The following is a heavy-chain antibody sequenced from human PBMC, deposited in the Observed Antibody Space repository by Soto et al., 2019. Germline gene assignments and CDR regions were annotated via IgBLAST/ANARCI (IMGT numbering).Heavy chain of an antibody. CDR3: ARVSREVVPAAIDY. V-gene: IGHV3-74*01. J-gene: IGHJ4*02. D-gene: IGHD2-2*01. CDR2: INSDGSST. Sequence: EVQLVESGGGLVQPEGSLRLSCAASGFTFSSYWIHWVRQAPGKGLVWVSRINSDGSSTTYADSVKGRFTISRDNAKNTLYLQMTSLRAEDTAVYYCARVSREVVPAAIDYWGQGTLVTVSS. CDR1: GFTFSSYW.